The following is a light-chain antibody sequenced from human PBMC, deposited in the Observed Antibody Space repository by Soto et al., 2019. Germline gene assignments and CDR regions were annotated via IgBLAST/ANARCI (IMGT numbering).Light chain of an antibody. CDR1: QGVRSE. V-gene: IGKV3-15*01. CDR2: GAS. J-gene: IGKJ1*01. CDR3: QQYNNWPPWT. Sequence: EIAMTQSPDTLSVSPGDRATLSCRASQGVRSELSWYQQKPGQSPRLLIYGASTRATGIPARFSGSGSGTEFTLTISSLQSEDFAVYYCQQYNNWPPWTFGQGTKVDIK.